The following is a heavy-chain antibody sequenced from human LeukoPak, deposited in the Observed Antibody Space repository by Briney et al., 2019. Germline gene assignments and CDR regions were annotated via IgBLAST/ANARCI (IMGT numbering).Heavy chain of an antibody. D-gene: IGHD2-21*02. J-gene: IGHJ4*02. V-gene: IGHV3-74*01. CDR1: GFTFSSYW. CDR2: INSDGSST. Sequence: GGSLRLSCAASGFTFSSYWMHWVRQAPGKGLVWVSRINSDGSSTSYADSVKGRFTISRDNAKNSLYLQMNSLRAEDTAVYYCASGGAPYCGGDCYFDYWGQGTLVTVSS. CDR3: ASGGAPYCGGDCYFDY.